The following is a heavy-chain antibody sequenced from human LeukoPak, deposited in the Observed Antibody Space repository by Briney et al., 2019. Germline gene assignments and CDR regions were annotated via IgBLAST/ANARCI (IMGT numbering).Heavy chain of an antibody. J-gene: IGHJ4*02. V-gene: IGHV3-23*01. Sequence: GGSLRLSCAASGFAFSSYAMSWVRQAPGKGLEWVSAISGSGGSTYYADSVKGRFTISRDNSKNTLYLQMNSLRAEDTAVYYCAKVGAASPNFDYWGQGTLVTVSS. CDR3: AKVGAASPNFDY. D-gene: IGHD1-26*01. CDR2: ISGSGGST. CDR1: GFAFSSYA.